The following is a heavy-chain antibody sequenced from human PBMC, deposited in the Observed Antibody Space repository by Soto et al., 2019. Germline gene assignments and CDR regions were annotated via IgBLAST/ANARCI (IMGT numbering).Heavy chain of an antibody. J-gene: IGHJ5*02. CDR1: GYTFTNYR. CDR3: TRWTVTNYCFDP. CDR2: ISTYTGNT. V-gene: IGHV1-18*01. D-gene: IGHD4-17*01. Sequence: QVQLVQSGPEVKKPGASVTVSCKTSGYTFTNYRIGWVRQAPGQGLEWMGWISTYTGNTKSVQKFQGRVTLTTDTSTSTAYMDLRSLTSDDTAVYYCTRWTVTNYCFDPWGQGTLVTVSS.